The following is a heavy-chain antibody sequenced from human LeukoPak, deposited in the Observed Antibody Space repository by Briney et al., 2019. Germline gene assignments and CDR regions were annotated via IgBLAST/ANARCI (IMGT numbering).Heavy chain of an antibody. J-gene: IGHJ5*02. D-gene: IGHD3-22*01. CDR1: GYTFTSYG. Sequence: ASVKVSCKASGYTFTSYGISWVRQAPGQGLEWMGWISAYNGNTNYAQKLQGRVTMTTDTSTSTAYMELRSLRSDDTAVYYCARTGRDYYDSSGYLFWFDPWSQGTLVTVSS. CDR3: ARTGRDYYDSSGYLFWFDP. CDR2: ISAYNGNT. V-gene: IGHV1-18*01.